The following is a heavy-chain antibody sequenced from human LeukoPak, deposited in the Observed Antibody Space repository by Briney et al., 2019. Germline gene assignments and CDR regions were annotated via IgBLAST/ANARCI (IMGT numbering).Heavy chain of an antibody. CDR3: ARGGVTTRGLFDY. D-gene: IGHD4-11*01. J-gene: IGHJ4*02. CDR1: GGSISSGSYY. Sequence: SETLSLTCTVSGGSISSGSYYWGWIRQPPGKGLEWIGSIYYSGSTYYNPSLKSRVTISVDTSKNQFSLKLSSVTAADSAVYYCARGGVTTRGLFDYWGQGTLVTVSS. V-gene: IGHV4-39*01. CDR2: IYYSGST.